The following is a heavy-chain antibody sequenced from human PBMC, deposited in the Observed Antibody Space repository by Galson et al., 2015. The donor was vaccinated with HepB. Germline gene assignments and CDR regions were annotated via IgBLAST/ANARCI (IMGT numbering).Heavy chain of an antibody. J-gene: IGHJ5*02. D-gene: IGHD2-21*01. CDR3: ATDSLEPYCDDDGCRSVGGTWFGP. CDR2: IFPTFLTV. V-gene: IGHV1-69*13. Sequence: SVKVSCKASGGSFNSFAVNWVRLAPGRGLEWMGHIFPTFLTVNHGQPFQGRVSITVDESSTTVYMELNSLTSEDTAIYYCATDSLEPYCDDDGCRSVGGTWFGPWGQGTLVTVSS. CDR1: GGSFNSFA.